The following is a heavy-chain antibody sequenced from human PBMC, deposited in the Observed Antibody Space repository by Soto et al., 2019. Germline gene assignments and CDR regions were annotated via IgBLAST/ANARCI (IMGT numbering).Heavy chain of an antibody. V-gene: IGHV3-30*18. CDR3: AKDPSPWDRGYYYYMDV. D-gene: IGHD1-26*01. CDR2: ISYDGSNK. CDR1: GFTFSSYG. J-gene: IGHJ6*03. Sequence: GGSLRLSCAASGFTFSSYGMHWVRQAPGKGLEWVAVISYDGSNKYYADSVKGRFTISRDNSKNTLYLQMNSLRAEDTAVYYCAKDPSPWDRGYYYYMDVWGKGTTVTVSS.